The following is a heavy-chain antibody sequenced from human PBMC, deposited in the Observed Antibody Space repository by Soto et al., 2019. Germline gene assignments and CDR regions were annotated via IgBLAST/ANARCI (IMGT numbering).Heavy chain of an antibody. Sequence: PGGSLRLSCAASGFTFSSYGMHWVRQAPGKGLEWVAVIWYDGSNKYYADSVKGRFTISRDNSKNTLYLQMNSLRAEDTAVYYCAREPRYSVSDYWGQGTLVTVS. CDR2: IWYDGSNK. D-gene: IGHD2-21*01. J-gene: IGHJ4*02. CDR3: AREPRYSVSDY. V-gene: IGHV3-33*01. CDR1: GFTFSSYG.